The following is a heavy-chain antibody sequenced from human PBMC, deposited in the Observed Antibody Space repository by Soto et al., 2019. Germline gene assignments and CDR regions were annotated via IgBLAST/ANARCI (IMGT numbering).Heavy chain of an antibody. V-gene: IGHV3-15*01. J-gene: IGHJ4*02. CDR3: TTEAALQSSTSLIRYFDWLLYDPSDY. CDR2: IKSKTDGGTT. CDR1: GFTFSNAW. D-gene: IGHD3-9*01. Sequence: EVQLVESGGGLVKLGGSLRLSCAASGFTFSNAWMSWVRQAPGKGLEWVGRIKSKTDGGTTDYAAPVKGRFTISRDDSKNTLYLQMNSLKTEDTAVYYCTTEAALQSSTSLIRYFDWLLYDPSDYWGQGTLVTVSS.